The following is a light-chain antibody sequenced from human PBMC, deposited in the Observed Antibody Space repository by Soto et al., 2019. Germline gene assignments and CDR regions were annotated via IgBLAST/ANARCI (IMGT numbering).Light chain of an antibody. CDR1: SSDVGGYNY. CDR3: SSYTSSGIAV. V-gene: IGLV2-14*01. J-gene: IGLJ2*01. CDR2: DVS. Sequence: QSALTQPASVSGSPGQSITISCTGTSSDVGGYNYVSWYQQHPGKAPKVMIYDVSNRPSGVSNRFSGSKSGNTASLTVSGLQAEDEADYDCSSYTSSGIAVFGGGTKLTV.